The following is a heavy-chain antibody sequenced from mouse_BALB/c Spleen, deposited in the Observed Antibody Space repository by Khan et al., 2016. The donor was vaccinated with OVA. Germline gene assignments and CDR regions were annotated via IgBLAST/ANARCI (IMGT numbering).Heavy chain of an antibody. D-gene: IGHD2-4*01. Sequence: EVELVESGGGLVKPGGSLKLSCAASGFTFSTYIMSWVRQTPEKRPEWVASISIGGNTYYPDSVKGRFTISRDDARNILYLQMSSRRSEDTAMYYCEREDPMITTWFAYWGQGTLVTVSA. CDR1: GFTFSTYI. J-gene: IGHJ3*01. CDR2: ISIGGNT. CDR3: EREDPMITTWFAY. V-gene: IGHV5-6-5*01.